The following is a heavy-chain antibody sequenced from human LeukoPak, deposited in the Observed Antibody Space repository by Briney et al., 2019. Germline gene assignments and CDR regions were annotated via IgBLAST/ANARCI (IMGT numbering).Heavy chain of an antibody. D-gene: IGHD7-27*01. CDR1: GYSFVSYW. V-gene: IGHV5-51*01. CDR2: VYPGDSDT. Sequence: GESPKISCKGSGYSFVSYWIGWVRQMPGKGLEWMGFVYPGDSDTRYSPSFQGQVTISADKSISTAYLQWSSLKASDTATYYCTRHAGDLATIKIDFWGQGTLVTVSS. CDR3: TRHAGDLATIKIDF. J-gene: IGHJ4*02.